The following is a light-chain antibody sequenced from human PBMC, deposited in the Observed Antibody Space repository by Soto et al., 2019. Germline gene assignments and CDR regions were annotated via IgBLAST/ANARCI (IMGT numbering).Light chain of an antibody. CDR2: DVS. J-gene: IGLJ1*01. CDR3: SSYTSNSTLYV. CDR1: SSDVGAYNY. Sequence: QSALTQPASVSGSPGQSITISCTGNSSDVGAYNYVSWYQQHPGKAPKLMIYDVSNRPSGVSNRFSGSKSGNTASLTISWLQAEDEADYYCSSYTSNSTLYVFGTGTKVTAL. V-gene: IGLV2-14*01.